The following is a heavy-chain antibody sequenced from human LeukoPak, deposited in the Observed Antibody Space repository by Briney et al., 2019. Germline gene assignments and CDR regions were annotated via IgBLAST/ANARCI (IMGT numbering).Heavy chain of an antibody. Sequence: KPSETLSLTCAVYGGSFSGYYWSWIRQPPGKGLEWIGEINHSGSTNYNPSLKSRVTISVDTSKNQFSLKLSSVTAADTAVYYCAREAMGYADYWGQGTLVTVSS. V-gene: IGHV4-34*01. D-gene: IGHD5-18*01. CDR2: INHSGST. J-gene: IGHJ4*02. CDR3: AREAMGYADY. CDR1: GGSFSGYY.